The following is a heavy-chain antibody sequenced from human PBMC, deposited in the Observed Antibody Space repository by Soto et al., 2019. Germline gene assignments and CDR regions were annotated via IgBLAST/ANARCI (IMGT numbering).Heavy chain of an antibody. CDR3: ARVYMSSWSGYPMRAHFDY. J-gene: IGHJ4*02. Sequence: QVQLQQWGAGLLKPSETLSLTCAVYGGSFSGYYWSWIRQPPGKGLEWIGEINHSGSTNYNPSLKSRVTISVDTSKNQFSLKLSSVTAADTAVYYCARVYMSSWSGYPMRAHFDYWGQGTLVTVSS. V-gene: IGHV4-34*01. CDR2: INHSGST. CDR1: GGSFSGYY. D-gene: IGHD3-3*01.